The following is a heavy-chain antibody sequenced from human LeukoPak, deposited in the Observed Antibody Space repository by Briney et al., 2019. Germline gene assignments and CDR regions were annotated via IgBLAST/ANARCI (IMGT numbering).Heavy chain of an antibody. V-gene: IGHV5-51*01. D-gene: IGHD5-24*01. CDR1: GYIFTSYW. J-gene: IGHJ4*02. CDR2: IYPGDSDT. CDR3: ARGHVEMATIGDY. Sequence: GESLKISCQCSGYIFTSYWIGWVRQLPGKGLEWMGIIYPGDSDTRYSPSFQGQVTISADTSISTAYLQWSSLKASDTAMYYCARGHVEMATIGDYWGQGTLVTVSS.